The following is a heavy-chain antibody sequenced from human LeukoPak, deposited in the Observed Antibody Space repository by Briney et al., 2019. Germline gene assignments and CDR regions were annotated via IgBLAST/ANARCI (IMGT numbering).Heavy chain of an antibody. Sequence: GGSLRLSCAASGSTFSSYAMSWVRQAPGKGLEWVSAISGSGGSTYYADSVKGRFTISRDNSKNTLYLQMNSLRAEDTAVYYCAKDLDRIPYNTYYDILTGYHFDYWGQGTLVTVSS. CDR1: GSTFSSYA. V-gene: IGHV3-23*01. D-gene: IGHD3-9*01. J-gene: IGHJ4*02. CDR3: AKDLDRIPYNTYYDILTGYHFDY. CDR2: ISGSGGST.